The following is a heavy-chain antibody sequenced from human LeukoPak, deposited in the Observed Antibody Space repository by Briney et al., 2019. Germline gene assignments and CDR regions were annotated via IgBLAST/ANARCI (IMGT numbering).Heavy chain of an antibody. D-gene: IGHD3-3*01. CDR3: ARVERFLEWLSYGMDV. V-gene: IGHV1-2*02. Sequence: ASVKVSCKASGYTFTGYYMHWVRQAPGQGLEWMGWINPNSGGTNYAQKFQGRVTMTRDTSISTAYMELSRLRSDDTAVYYCARVERFLEWLSYGMDVWGQGTTVTVSS. CDR1: GYTFTGYY. CDR2: INPNSGGT. J-gene: IGHJ6*02.